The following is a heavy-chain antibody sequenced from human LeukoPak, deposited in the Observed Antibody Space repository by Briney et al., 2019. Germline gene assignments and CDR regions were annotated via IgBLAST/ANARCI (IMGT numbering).Heavy chain of an antibody. Sequence: SETLSLTCTVSGGSISSYYWSWIRLPPGKGLEWIGYIYYSGSTNYNPSLKSRVTISVDTSKNQFSLKLSSVTAADTAVYYCAGRSYYYDSSGYYYYYYYYMDVWGKGTTVTVSS. CDR3: AGRSYYYDSSGYYYYYYYYMDV. D-gene: IGHD3-22*01. CDR2: IYYSGST. J-gene: IGHJ6*03. V-gene: IGHV4-59*01. CDR1: GGSISSYY.